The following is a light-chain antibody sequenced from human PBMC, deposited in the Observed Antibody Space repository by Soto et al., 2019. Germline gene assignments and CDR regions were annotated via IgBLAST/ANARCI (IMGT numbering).Light chain of an antibody. V-gene: IGKV3-20*01. CDR2: GAS. CDR3: RQYGYLVT. J-gene: IGKJ4*01. Sequence: EIVLTQSPGTLSLSPGERATLSCRASQSITNNYLAWYQQKPGRAHRLLIYGASSRATGIPDRFSGSGSGTDFTLTISRLEPEDFAMYYCRQYGYLVTFGGGTKVDIK. CDR1: QSITNNY.